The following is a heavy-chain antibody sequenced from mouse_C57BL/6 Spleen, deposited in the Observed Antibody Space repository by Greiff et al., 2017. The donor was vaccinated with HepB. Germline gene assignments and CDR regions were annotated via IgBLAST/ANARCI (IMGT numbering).Heavy chain of an antibody. V-gene: IGHV1-81*01. CDR2: IYPRSGNT. CDR3: ARSGGYYYGSSYRYFDV. J-gene: IGHJ1*03. Sequence: QVQLKESGAELARPGASVKLSCKASGYTFTSYGISWVKQRTGQGLEWIGEIYPRSGNTYYNEKFKGKATLTADKSSSTAYMELRSLTSEDSAVYFCARSGGYYYGSSYRYFDVWGTGTTVTVSS. D-gene: IGHD1-1*01. CDR1: GYTFTSYG.